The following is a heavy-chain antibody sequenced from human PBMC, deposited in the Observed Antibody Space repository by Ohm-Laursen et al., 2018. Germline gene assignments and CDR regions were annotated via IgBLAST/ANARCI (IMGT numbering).Heavy chain of an antibody. J-gene: IGHJ4*02. CDR1: GGSISGYC. V-gene: IGHV4-59*08. D-gene: IGHD3-22*01. CDR2: ISHSGST. Sequence: GTLSLTCFVSGGSISGYCWTWIRQPPGKGLEWIGYISHSGSTNYNSSLKSRVTISLDTSRNQFSLKLSSVTAADTAVYYCARLGKSSGTDYWGQGALVTVSS. CDR3: ARLGKSSGTDY.